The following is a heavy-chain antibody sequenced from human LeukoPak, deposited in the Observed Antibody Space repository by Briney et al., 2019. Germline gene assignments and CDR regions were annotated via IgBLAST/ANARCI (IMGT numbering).Heavy chain of an antibody. V-gene: IGHV3-7*01. Sequence: GGSLRLSCAASGFTFSSYWMSWVRQAPGKGLEWVANIKQDGSEKYYVDSVKGRFTISKDNAKNLLYLQMNSLRAEDTAVYYCAKSFYYAFEYWGQGTLVTVSS. CDR3: AKSFYYAFEY. J-gene: IGHJ4*02. CDR1: GFTFSSYW. D-gene: IGHD3-22*01. CDR2: IKQDGSEK.